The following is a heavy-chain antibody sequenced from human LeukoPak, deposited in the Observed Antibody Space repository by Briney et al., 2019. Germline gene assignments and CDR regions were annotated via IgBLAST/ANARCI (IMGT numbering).Heavy chain of an antibody. CDR2: ISYDGSNK. Sequence: GGSLRLSCAASGFIFSNYGMNWVRQAPGKGLEWVAVISYDGSNKYYADSVKGRFTISRDNSKNTLYLQMNSLRAEDTAVYYCLYIPYWGQGTLVTVSS. V-gene: IGHV3-30*03. D-gene: IGHD2-8*01. CDR3: LYIPY. CDR1: GFIFSNYG. J-gene: IGHJ4*02.